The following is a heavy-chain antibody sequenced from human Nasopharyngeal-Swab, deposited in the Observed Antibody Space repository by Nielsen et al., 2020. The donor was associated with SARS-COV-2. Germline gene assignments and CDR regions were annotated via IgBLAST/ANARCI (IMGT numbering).Heavy chain of an antibody. CDR1: GGSISSYY. Sequence: ESLKISCTVSGGSISSYYWSWIRQPPGKGLEWIGYIYYSGSTNYNPSLKSRVTISVDTSKNQFSLKLSSVTAADTAVYYCARDSYYDVGFDSWGPGTLVTVSS. D-gene: IGHD3-22*01. V-gene: IGHV4-59*13. J-gene: IGHJ4*02. CDR2: IYYSGST. CDR3: ARDSYYDVGFDS.